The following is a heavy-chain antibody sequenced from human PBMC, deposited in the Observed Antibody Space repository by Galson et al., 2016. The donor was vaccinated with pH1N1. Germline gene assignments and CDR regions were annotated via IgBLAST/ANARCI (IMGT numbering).Heavy chain of an antibody. J-gene: IGHJ4*02. D-gene: IGHD3-9*01. Sequence: SVKVSCKASGGSFSSFAISWVRQAPGQGLEWMGGIIPISGTTNYAQKFQGRVTITADKFTSTAYMELTSLKSEDTAVYYCARARAPEYFDWLSYFDSWGQGTPVTVSS. V-gene: IGHV1-69*06. CDR1: GGSFSSFA. CDR2: IIPISGTT. CDR3: ARARAPEYFDWLSYFDS.